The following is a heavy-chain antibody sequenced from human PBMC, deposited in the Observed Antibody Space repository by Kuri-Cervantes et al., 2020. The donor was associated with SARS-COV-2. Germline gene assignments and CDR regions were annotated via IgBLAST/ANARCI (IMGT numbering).Heavy chain of an antibody. J-gene: IGHJ4*02. V-gene: IGHV3-30*02. D-gene: IGHD1-26*01. CDR1: GFTFSSYG. CDR3: AKDDGGSFGLFDN. Sequence: GESLKISCAASGFTFSSYGMHWVRQAPGKGLEWVAFIRYDGSNKYYTDSVKGRFTISRDNSKNTLYLQMNSLRPKDTAVYYCAKDDGGSFGLFDNWGQGILVTVSS. CDR2: IRYDGSNK.